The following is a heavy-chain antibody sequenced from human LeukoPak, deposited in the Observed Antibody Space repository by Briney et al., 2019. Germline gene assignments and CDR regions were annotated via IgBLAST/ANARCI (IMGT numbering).Heavy chain of an antibody. CDR2: ISGSGGST. D-gene: IGHD2-2*01. CDR3: AKKDIVVVTAAIGY. CDR1: GFTFSSYA. V-gene: IGHV3-23*01. J-gene: IGHJ4*02. Sequence: GGSLRLSCAASGFTFSSYAMSWVRQAPGKGLEWVSAISGSGGSTYYADSVKGRFTISRDNSKNTLYLQMNSLRAEDTAVYYCAKKDIVVVTAAIGYWGQGTLVTVSS.